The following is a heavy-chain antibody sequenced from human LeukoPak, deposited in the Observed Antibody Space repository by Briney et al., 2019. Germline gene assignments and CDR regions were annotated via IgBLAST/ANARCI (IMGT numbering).Heavy chain of an antibody. D-gene: IGHD3-9*01. V-gene: IGHV3-66*01. CDR2: IYDDGRT. CDR1: GFTVSRNY. Sequence: PGGSLRLSCAASGFTVSRNYMSWVRQAPGKGLEWVSLIYDDGRTYYTDSVKDRFTVSRDNSKNTLYLQMKSLRAEDTAVYYCARRRYFDWLSPFDYWGQGTLVTVSS. J-gene: IGHJ4*02. CDR3: ARRRYFDWLSPFDY.